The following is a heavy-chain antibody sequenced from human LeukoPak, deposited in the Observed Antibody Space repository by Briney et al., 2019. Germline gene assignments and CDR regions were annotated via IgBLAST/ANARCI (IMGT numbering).Heavy chain of an antibody. CDR2: INHSGST. Sequence: SETLSLACAVYGGSFSGYYWSWIRQPPGKGLEWIGEINHSGSTNYNPSLKSRVTISVDTSKNQSSLKLSSVTAADTAVYYCATWVVSPFDYWGQGTLVTVSS. CDR1: GGSFSGYY. J-gene: IGHJ4*02. CDR3: ATWVVSPFDY. V-gene: IGHV4-34*01. D-gene: IGHD6-19*01.